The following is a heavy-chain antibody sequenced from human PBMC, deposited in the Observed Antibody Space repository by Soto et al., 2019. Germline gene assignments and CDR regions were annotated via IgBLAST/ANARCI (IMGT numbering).Heavy chain of an antibody. CDR1: GFTFSSYW. CDR3: ARGGYSSGWPTLDY. CDR2: INSDESST. Sequence: EVQLVESGGGLVQPGGSLRLSCAASGFTFSSYWMHWVRQAPGKGLVWVSRINSDESSTTYADSVKGRFTISRDNAKNTLYLQMNSLRAEDTAVYYCARGGYSSGWPTLDYWGQGTLVTVSS. V-gene: IGHV3-74*01. J-gene: IGHJ4*02. D-gene: IGHD6-19*01.